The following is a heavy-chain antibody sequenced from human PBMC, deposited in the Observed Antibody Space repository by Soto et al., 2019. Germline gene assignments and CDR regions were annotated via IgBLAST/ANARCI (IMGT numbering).Heavy chain of an antibody. CDR3: ARTTLLYDFWSGPLGSSYYFDY. V-gene: IGHV4-59*08. J-gene: IGHJ4*02. CDR2: IYYSGST. Sequence: SETLSLTCTVSGGSISSYYWSWIRQPPGKGLEWIGYIYYSGSTNYNPSLKSRVTISVDTPKNQFSLKLSSVTAADTAVYYCARTTLLYDFWSGPLGSSYYFDYWGQGTLVTVSS. D-gene: IGHD3-3*01. CDR1: GGSISSYY.